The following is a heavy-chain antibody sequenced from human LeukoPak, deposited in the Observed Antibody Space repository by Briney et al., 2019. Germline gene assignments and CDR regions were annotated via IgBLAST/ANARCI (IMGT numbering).Heavy chain of an antibody. D-gene: IGHD2-8*01. CDR3: ARTKVADAFDI. V-gene: IGHV1-8*03. Sequence: ASVKVSCKASGYTFTSYDINWVRQATGQGREWMGGMNPNSGNTGYAQKFQGRVTITRNTSIITAYMELSSLRSEDTAVYYCARTKVADAFDIWGQGTMVTVSS. CDR1: GYTFTSYD. CDR2: MNPNSGNT. J-gene: IGHJ3*02.